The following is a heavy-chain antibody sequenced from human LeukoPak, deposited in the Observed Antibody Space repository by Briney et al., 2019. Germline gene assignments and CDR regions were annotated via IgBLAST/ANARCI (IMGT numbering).Heavy chain of an antibody. CDR1: GFTFSSYA. CDR2: ISGSGGST. CDR3: AKGHSFMVRGVIVDY. V-gene: IGHV3-23*01. D-gene: IGHD3-10*01. J-gene: IGHJ4*02. Sequence: PGGSLRLSCAASGFTFSSYAMSWVRQAPGKGREWVSAISGSGGSTYYADSVKGRFTISRDNSKNTLYLQMNSLRAEDTAVYYCAKGHSFMVRGVIVDYWGQGTLVTVCS.